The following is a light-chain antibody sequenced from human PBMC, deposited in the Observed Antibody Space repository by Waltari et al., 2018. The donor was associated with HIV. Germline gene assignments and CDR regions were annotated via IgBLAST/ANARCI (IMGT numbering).Light chain of an antibody. Sequence: DIQMTQSPSSLSASVGDRVTITCRASQGISHSLAWYQQKPGKAPNVLLYAASKLESGYAPRFSGGGSGKDYTITIKNLQPADFTPYYCQQPYELQYNIGQASKLDIK. V-gene: IGKV1-NL1*01. J-gene: IGKJ2*01. CDR1: QGISHS. CDR2: AAS. CDR3: QQPYELQYN.